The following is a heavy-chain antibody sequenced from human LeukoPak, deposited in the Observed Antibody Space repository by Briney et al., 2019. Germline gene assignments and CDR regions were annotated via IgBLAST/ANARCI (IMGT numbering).Heavy chain of an antibody. Sequence: ASVKVSCKASGYTLTSYYMHWVRQAPGQGLEWMGIINPSGGSTNYAQKFQGRVTMTTDTSTTTAYMELSSLRSEDTAVYYCARDLDSRYDFDYWGQGTLVTVSS. CDR2: INPSGGST. D-gene: IGHD3-9*01. V-gene: IGHV1-46*01. J-gene: IGHJ4*02. CDR3: ARDLDSRYDFDY. CDR1: GYTLTSYY.